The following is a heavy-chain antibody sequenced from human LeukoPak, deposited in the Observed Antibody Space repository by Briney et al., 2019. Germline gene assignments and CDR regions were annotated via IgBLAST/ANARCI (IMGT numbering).Heavy chain of an antibody. D-gene: IGHD3-3*01. Sequence: GGSLRLSCAASGFTFSSYAMSWVRQAPGKGLEWVSAISGSGGSTYYADSVKGRFTIFRDNSKNTLYLQMNSLRAKDTAVYYCAKDLARFFGYWGQGTLVTVSS. CDR1: GFTFSSYA. V-gene: IGHV3-23*01. CDR2: ISGSGGST. CDR3: AKDLARFFGY. J-gene: IGHJ4*02.